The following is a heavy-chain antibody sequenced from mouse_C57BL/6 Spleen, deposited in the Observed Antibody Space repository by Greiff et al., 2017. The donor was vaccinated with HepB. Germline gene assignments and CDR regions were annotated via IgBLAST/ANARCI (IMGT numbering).Heavy chain of an antibody. CDR1: GFTFSNYW. J-gene: IGHJ1*03. Sequence: EVQLVESGGGLVQPGGSMKLSCVASGFTFSNYWMNWVRQSPEKGLEWVAQIRLKSDNYATHYAESVKGRFTISRDDSKSSVYLQMNNLRAEDTGVYYCTGPFYYWYFDVWGTGTTVTVSS. CDR2: IRLKSDNYAT. V-gene: IGHV6-3*01. CDR3: TGPFYYWYFDV.